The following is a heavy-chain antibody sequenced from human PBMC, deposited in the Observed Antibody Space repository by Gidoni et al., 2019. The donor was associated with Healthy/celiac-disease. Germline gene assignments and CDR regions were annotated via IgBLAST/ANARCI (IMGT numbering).Heavy chain of an antibody. D-gene: IGHD3-10*01. Sequence: TCAVYGGSFSGYYWSWIRQPPGKGLEWIGEINHSGSTNYNPSLKSRVTISVDTSKNQFSLKLSSVTAADTAVYYCARGNLARGYYGSGGYWANYYYYGMDVWGQGTTVTVSS. V-gene: IGHV4-34*01. CDR3: ARGNLARGYYGSGGYWANYYYYGMDV. J-gene: IGHJ6*02. CDR1: GGSFSGYY. CDR2: INHSGST.